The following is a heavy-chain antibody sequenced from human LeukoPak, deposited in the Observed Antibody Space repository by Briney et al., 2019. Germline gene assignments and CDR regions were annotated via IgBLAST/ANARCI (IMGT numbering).Heavy chain of an antibody. CDR1: GFTLSSYA. Sequence: PRRAPRLSCAASGFTLSSYAMHWVRHAPGKGLGRVADISYEGSNKYYADSVKGRFTLSREKSKKTLYLRMDSPRAEDTAVYYCVVEVAGYFDYWGQGTLVTVSS. D-gene: IGHD6-19*01. CDR2: ISYEGSNK. J-gene: IGHJ4*02. V-gene: IGHV3-30-3*01. CDR3: VVEVAGYFDY.